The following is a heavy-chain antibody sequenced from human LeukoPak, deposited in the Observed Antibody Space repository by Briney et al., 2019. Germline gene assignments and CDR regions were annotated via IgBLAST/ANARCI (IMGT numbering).Heavy chain of an antibody. CDR1: GGTFSSYA. J-gene: IGHJ5*02. D-gene: IGHD4-11*01. CDR3: ATETTLYWFDP. Sequence: ASVKVSCKASGGTFSSYAISWVRQAPGQGLEWMGGIIPIFGTANYAQKFQGRVTITADESTSTVYMELSSLRSEDTAVYYCATETTLYWFDPWGQGTLVTVSS. V-gene: IGHV1-69*13. CDR2: IIPIFGTA.